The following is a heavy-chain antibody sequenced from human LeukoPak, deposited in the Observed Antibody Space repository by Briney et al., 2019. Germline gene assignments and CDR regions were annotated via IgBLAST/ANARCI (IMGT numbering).Heavy chain of an antibody. J-gene: IGHJ4*02. CDR3: ARRYYYDSSGFDY. Sequence: PSETLSLTCAVSGGSISSSNWWSWVRQPPGKGLEWIGEIYHSGSTNYNPSLKSRITISVDKSKNQFSLKLSSVTPADTAVYYCARRYYYDSSGFDYWGQGTLVTVSS. D-gene: IGHD3-22*01. CDR1: GGSISSSNW. V-gene: IGHV4-4*02. CDR2: IYHSGST.